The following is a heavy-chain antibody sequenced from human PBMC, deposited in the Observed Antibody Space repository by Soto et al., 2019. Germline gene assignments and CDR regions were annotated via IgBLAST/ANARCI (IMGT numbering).Heavy chain of an antibody. CDR1: GDSVTDYY. CDR2: FYYSGTT. Sequence: LSXTCSFSGDSVTDYYWNWVRQTPGKALEWIGYFYYSGTTNYNPSLKGRASISVDTSRNQFSLKLTSVTAADTAVYYCIRGGVAAPPHFEFWGQGKLVTAPQ. J-gene: IGHJ4*02. D-gene: IGHD3-16*01. V-gene: IGHV4-59*02. CDR3: IRGGVAAPPHFEF.